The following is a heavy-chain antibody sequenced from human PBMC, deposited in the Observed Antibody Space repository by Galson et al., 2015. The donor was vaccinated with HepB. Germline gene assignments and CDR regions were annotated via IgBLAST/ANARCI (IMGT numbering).Heavy chain of an antibody. CDR2: INTNTGNP. CDR1: GYTFTSYA. V-gene: IGHV7-4-1*02. D-gene: IGHD3-22*01. J-gene: IGHJ4*02. CDR3: ARDQLPYYYDSSGFGY. Sequence: SVKVSCKASGYTFTSYAMNWVRQAPGQGLEWMGWINTNTGNPTYAQGFTGRFVFSLDTSVSTAYLQISSLKAEDTAVYYCARDQLPYYYDSSGFGYWGQGTLVTVSS.